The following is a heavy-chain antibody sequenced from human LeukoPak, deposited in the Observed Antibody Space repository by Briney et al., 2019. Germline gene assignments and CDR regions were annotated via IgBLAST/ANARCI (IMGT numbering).Heavy chain of an antibody. Sequence: SETLSLTCTVSGGSISSYYWGWIRQPPGKGLEWIGEINHSGSTNYNPSLKSRVTISVDTSKNQSSLKLSSVTAADTAVYYCARGQRYYDYVWGSYRSPSSAFDIWGQGTMVTVSS. J-gene: IGHJ3*02. CDR3: ARGQRYYDYVWGSYRSPSSAFDI. D-gene: IGHD3-16*02. V-gene: IGHV4-34*01. CDR1: GGSISSYY. CDR2: INHSGST.